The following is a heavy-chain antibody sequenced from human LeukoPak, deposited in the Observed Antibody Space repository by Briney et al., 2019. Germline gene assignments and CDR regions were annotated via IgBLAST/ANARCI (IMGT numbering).Heavy chain of an antibody. CDR2: IYYSGST. CDR3: ASAHSGTYPY. Sequence: SSETLSLTCTVSGGSISSYYWSWIRQPPGKGLEWIGYIYYSGSTNYNPSLKSRVTISVDTSKNQFSLTLNSVTAADTAVYYCASAHSGTYPYWGQGTLVTVSS. J-gene: IGHJ4*02. V-gene: IGHV4-59*01. CDR1: GGSISSYY. D-gene: IGHD1-26*01.